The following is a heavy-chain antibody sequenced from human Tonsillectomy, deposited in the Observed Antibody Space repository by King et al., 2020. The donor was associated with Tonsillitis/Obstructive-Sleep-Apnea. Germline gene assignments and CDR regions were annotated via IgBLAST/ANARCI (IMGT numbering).Heavy chain of an antibody. CDR2: IDPSDSYT. CDR1: GYSFTSYW. CDR3: ARHRDFWSGSLDDDHYYDIDV. V-gene: IGHV5-10-1*01. J-gene: IGHJ6*02. Sequence: VQLVQSGAEVKKPGESLRISCKGSGYSFTSYWIAWVRQMPGKGLEWMGRIDPSDSYTNYSPSFQGHVTTSVDKSISTAYLQWSSLMASDTAMYYCARHRDFWSGSLDDDHYYDIDVWGQGTTVTVSS. D-gene: IGHD3-3*01.